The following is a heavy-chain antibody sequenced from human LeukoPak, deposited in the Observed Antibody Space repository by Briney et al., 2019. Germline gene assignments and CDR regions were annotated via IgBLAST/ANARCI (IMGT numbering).Heavy chain of an antibody. V-gene: IGHV1-18*01. CDR1: GYTFTSYG. CDR2: ISAYNGNT. D-gene: IGHD6-13*01. CDR3: ARDLQYSSSWYSVY. Sequence: ASVKVSCKASGYTFTSYGISWVRQAPGQGLEWMGWISAYNGNTNYAQKLQGRVTMTTDTSTSTAYMELRSLRSDDTAVYYCARDLQYSSSWYSVYWGQGTLVIVSS. J-gene: IGHJ4*02.